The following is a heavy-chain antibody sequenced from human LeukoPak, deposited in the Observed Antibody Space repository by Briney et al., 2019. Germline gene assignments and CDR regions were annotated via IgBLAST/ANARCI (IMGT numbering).Heavy chain of an antibody. Sequence: SQTLSLTCAVYGGSFSGYYWSWIRQPPGKGLEWIGEINHSGSTNYNPSLKSRVTISVDTSKNQFSLKLSSVTAADTAVYYCAREKYYYDSSGYLPRLKYYFDYWGQGTLVTVSS. CDR3: AREKYYYDSSGYLPRLKYYFDY. D-gene: IGHD3-22*01. CDR2: INHSGST. J-gene: IGHJ4*02. V-gene: IGHV4-34*01. CDR1: GGSFSGYY.